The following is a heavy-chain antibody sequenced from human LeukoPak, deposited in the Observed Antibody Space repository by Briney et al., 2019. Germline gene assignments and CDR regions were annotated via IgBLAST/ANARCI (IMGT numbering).Heavy chain of an antibody. J-gene: IGHJ4*02. Sequence: PSETLSLTCTVSGGSISNYYWSWIRQPPGKGLEWIGYIYSSGSTNYNPSLKSRLTMSVDTSKNQLSLKLTSVTAADTAVYYCARRAPTAYGQYLYYWGQGTLVTVSS. CDR1: GGSISNYY. D-gene: IGHD3-10*01. CDR2: IYSSGST. CDR3: ARRAPTAYGQYLYY. V-gene: IGHV4-4*09.